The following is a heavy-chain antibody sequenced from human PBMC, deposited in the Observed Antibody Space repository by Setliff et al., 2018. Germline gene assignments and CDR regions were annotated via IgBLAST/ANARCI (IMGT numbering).Heavy chain of an antibody. V-gene: IGHV4-59*08. J-gene: IGHJ4*02. CDR1: PGSISSHY. CDR2: IYFSGTT. CDR3: AKRGPYCSGGTCHYYFDY. Sequence: SETLSLTCTVSPGSISSHYWSWIRQPPGKGLEWIGTIYFSGTTNYNPSRQSRTTISIDTSTNQLSPKLSPVTAADSAVYYCAKRGPYCSGGTCHYYFDYWGQGTLVTVSS. D-gene: IGHD2-15*01.